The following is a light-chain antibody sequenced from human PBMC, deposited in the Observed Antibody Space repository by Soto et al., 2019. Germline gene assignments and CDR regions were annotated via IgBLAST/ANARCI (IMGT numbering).Light chain of an antibody. Sequence: QSALAQPPSASGTPGQRGFISSFGSSSNIGGTNYAYWYQQLPGTAPKLLMHSNNLRPSGVREGVSGSKPGTSASLAISGLRSEDDAVYYCASWDDRLGAVIFGGGTK. J-gene: IGLJ2*01. CDR2: SNN. CDR3: ASWDDRLGAVI. V-gene: IGLV1-47*02. CDR1: SSNIGGTNY.